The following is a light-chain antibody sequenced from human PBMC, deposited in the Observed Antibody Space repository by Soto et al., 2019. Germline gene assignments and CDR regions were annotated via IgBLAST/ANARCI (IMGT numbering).Light chain of an antibody. Sequence: EIVLTQSPGTLSLSPGXRATLSCRASQSVSSSYLAWYQQKPGQAPRLLIYGASSRATGIPDRLSGSGSGTDFTLTISRLEPEDFAVYYCQQYGSSPLTFGGGTKVDIK. V-gene: IGKV3-20*01. J-gene: IGKJ4*01. CDR1: QSVSSSY. CDR3: QQYGSSPLT. CDR2: GAS.